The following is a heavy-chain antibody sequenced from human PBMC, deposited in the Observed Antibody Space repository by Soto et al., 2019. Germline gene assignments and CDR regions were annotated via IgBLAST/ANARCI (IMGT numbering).Heavy chain of an antibody. CDR1: GFTFSSYA. V-gene: IGHV3-30-3*01. D-gene: IGHD3-10*01. Sequence: GGSLRLSCAASGFTFSSYAMHWVGQAPGKGLEWVAVISYDGSNKYYADSVKGRFTISRDNSKNTLYLQMNSLRAEDTAVYYCARHKYSRITMVRGPFDYWGQGTLVTVSS. J-gene: IGHJ4*02. CDR2: ISYDGSNK. CDR3: ARHKYSRITMVRGPFDY.